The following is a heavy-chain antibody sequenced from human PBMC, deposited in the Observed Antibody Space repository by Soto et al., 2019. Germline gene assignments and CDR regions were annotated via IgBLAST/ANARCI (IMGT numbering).Heavy chain of an antibody. Sequence: EVQLLDSGGGLVQPGGSLRLSCAASGFTFSSYAMNWVRQAPGKGLEWVSVISGSGDSTYYADSVKGRFTISRDNSKNTLYLQMNSLRAEDTAVYYCARRGPGTDFDYGGQGTLVTVSS. D-gene: IGHD6-13*01. CDR3: ARRGPGTDFDY. V-gene: IGHV3-23*01. J-gene: IGHJ4*02. CDR2: ISGSGDST. CDR1: GFTFSSYA.